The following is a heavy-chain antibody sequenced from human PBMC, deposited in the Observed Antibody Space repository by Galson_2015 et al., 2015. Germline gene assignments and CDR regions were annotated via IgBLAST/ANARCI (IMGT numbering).Heavy chain of an antibody. CDR3: ARRVYCSSTSCYSNTSNRHYGMDV. CDR2: IYPGDSDT. J-gene: IGHJ6*02. D-gene: IGHD2-2*01. Sequence: QSGAEVKKPGESLIISCKGSGYSFTSYWIGWVRQMPGKGLEWMGIIYPGDSDTRYSPSFQGQVTISADKSISTAYLQWSSLKASDTAMYYCARRVYCSSTSCYSNTSNRHYGMDVWGQGTTVTVSS. V-gene: IGHV5-51*01. CDR1: GYSFTSYW.